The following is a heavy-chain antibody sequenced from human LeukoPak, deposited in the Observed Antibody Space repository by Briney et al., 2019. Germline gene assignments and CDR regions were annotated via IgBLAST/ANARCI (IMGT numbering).Heavy chain of an antibody. CDR2: VHPNSGNT. D-gene: IGHD1-14*01. CDR1: GYPFTTWE. CDR3: ARGPRNDP. V-gene: IGHV1-8*01. Sequence: GASVKVSCKTSGYPFTTWEINWVRQAAGQGPEWMGWVHPNSGNTAYAQKFQGRVTMTRDTSISTAYMELSGLRSDDTAVYFCARGPRNDPWGQGTLVTVSS. J-gene: IGHJ5*02.